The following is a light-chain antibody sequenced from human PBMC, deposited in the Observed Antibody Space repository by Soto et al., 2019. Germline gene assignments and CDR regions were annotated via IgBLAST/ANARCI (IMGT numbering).Light chain of an antibody. J-gene: IGLJ1*01. CDR2: EVN. CDR1: RSDVGGYTY. CDR3: SSYAGSSNV. Sequence: QSALTQPPSASGSPGKSVAIPCTGTRSDVGGYTYVSWYQQHPGKAPKLMIYEVNKRPSGVPDRFSGSKSGNTASLTVSGLQAEDEADYYCSSYAGSSNVFGTGPKLTVL. V-gene: IGLV2-8*01.